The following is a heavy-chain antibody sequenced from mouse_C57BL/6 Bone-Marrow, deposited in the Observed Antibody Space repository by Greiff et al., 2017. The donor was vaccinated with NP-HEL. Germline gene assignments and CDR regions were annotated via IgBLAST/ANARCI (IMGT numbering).Heavy chain of an antibody. CDR2: ISNLAYSI. CDR3: ARHRSSGYNYFDY. CDR1: GFTFSDYG. D-gene: IGHD3-2*02. J-gene: IGHJ2*01. Sequence: EVMLVESGGGLVQPGGSLKLSCAASGFTFSDYGMAWVRQAPRKGPEWVAFISNLAYSIYYADTVTGRFTISRENAKNTLYLEMSSLRSEDTAMYYCARHRSSGYNYFDYWGQGTTLTVSS. V-gene: IGHV5-15*01.